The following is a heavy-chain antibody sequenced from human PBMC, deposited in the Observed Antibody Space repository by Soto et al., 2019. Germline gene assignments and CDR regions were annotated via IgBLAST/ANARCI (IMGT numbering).Heavy chain of an antibody. D-gene: IGHD6-25*01. J-gene: IGHJ4*02. V-gene: IGHV4-31*03. CDR1: GASVNSGLYF. CDR3: VRGSDPYKCGF. CDR2: VHHSGNI. Sequence: QVQLQESGPGLVKPSQTLSLTCTVSGASVNSGLYFWNWIRQVPGKGLEWIGHVHHSGNIYYNPSLKSRFTMSMDTSNNQVSLQLNSVTVADTAVYYCVRGSDPYKCGFWGQGTLVTVSS.